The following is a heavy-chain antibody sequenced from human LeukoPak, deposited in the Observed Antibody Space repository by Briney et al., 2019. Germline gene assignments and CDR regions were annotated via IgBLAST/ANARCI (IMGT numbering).Heavy chain of an antibody. CDR2: IWYDGSNK. CDR1: GFTFKNYG. CDR3: AGDERSRYLDL. D-gene: IGHD2-2*01. V-gene: IGHV3-33*01. Sequence: GGSLRLSCATSGFTFKNYGMHWVRQAPGKGLEGVAVIWYDGSNKYYAESVKGRFTISRDDPKKTLYLQMDSLRDEDTAVYYCAGDERSRYLDLWGQGTLVIVSS. J-gene: IGHJ4*02.